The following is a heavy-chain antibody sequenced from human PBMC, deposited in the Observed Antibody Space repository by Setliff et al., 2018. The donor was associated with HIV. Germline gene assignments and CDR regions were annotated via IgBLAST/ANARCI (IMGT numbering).Heavy chain of an antibody. Sequence: SCATSGFTFDDYPMSWFRQAPGKGLEWVSFIRTKGYGETTDYAAPVQGRFFISRDDSKNALFLQIDSLKTEDTAVYYCATDPSGPVFYHDIGASPVADYLHYWGLGTLVTVSS. J-gene: IGHJ1*01. CDR2: IRTKGYGETT. D-gene: IGHD3-22*01. CDR1: GFTFDDYP. V-gene: IGHV3-49*03. CDR3: ATDPSGPVFYHDIGASPVADYLHY.